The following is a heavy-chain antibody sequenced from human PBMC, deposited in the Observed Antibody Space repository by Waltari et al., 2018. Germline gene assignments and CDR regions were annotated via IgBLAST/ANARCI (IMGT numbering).Heavy chain of an antibody. Sequence: EVQLLESGGGSDQPAGSLRLSCAASRFTFSAYAMSWVRQAPGKGLEWVSVIYNGAINTYYADSVKGRFIISRDDSKNTVYLQMNSLRVEDTAVYYCARDRGSGWHSGFQDWGQGTLVTVSS. V-gene: IGHV3-23*03. CDR2: IYNGAINT. J-gene: IGHJ1*01. CDR3: ARDRGSGWHSGFQD. CDR1: RFTFSAYA. D-gene: IGHD6-19*01.